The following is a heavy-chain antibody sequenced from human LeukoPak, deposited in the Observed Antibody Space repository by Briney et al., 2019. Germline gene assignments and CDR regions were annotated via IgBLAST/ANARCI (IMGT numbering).Heavy chain of an antibody. J-gene: IGHJ6*02. CDR3: AKERSIAARPGDYYYGMDV. CDR1: GFTFDDYA. V-gene: IGHV3-9*01. Sequence: GGSLRLSCAASGFTFDDYAMHWVRQAPGKGLEWVSGISWNSGSIGYADSVKGRFTISRDNAKNSLYLQMNSLRAEDTALYYCAKERSIAARPGDYYYGMDVWGQGTTVTVSS. CDR2: ISWNSGSI. D-gene: IGHD6-6*01.